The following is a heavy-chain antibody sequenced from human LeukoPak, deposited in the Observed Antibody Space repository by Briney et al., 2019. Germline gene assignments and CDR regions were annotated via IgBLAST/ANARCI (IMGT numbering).Heavy chain of an antibody. J-gene: IGHJ4*02. D-gene: IGHD6-19*01. Sequence: PGGSLRLSCAASGFTFSSYEMNWVRQAPGKGLEWVSYISSSGSTIYYADSVKGRFTISRDNAKNSLYLQMNSLRAEDTAVYYCASNNGYFSAVAGYGFDYWGQGTLVTVSS. CDR1: GFTFSSYE. V-gene: IGHV3-48*03. CDR2: ISSSGSTI. CDR3: ASNNGYFSAVAGYGFDY.